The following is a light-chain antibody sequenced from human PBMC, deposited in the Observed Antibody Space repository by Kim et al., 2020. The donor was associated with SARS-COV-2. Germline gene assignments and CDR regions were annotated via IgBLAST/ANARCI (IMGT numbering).Light chain of an antibody. J-gene: IGLJ2*01. CDR2: QDT. Sequence: VSPGQTASITCSGARLGQKYVCWYQQKPGQSPEVVIYQDTKRPAGIPERFSGSNSGNTATLTISGTRDVDEADYYCQVWDSTTTVFGGGTQLTVL. CDR3: QVWDSTTTV. V-gene: IGLV3-1*01. CDR1: RLGQKY.